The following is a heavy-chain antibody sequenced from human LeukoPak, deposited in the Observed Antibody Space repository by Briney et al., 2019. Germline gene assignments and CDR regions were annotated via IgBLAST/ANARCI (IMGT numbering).Heavy chain of an antibody. J-gene: IGHJ4*02. CDR1: GYTLTGYY. V-gene: IGHV1-2*02. CDR2: INPNSGGT. CDR3: ARAPREDSSGSPFDY. D-gene: IGHD3-22*01. Sequence: ASVKVSCKASGYTLTGYYMHWVRQAPGQGLEWMGWINPNSGGTNYAQKFQGRVTMTRDTSISTAYMELSRLRSDDTAVYYCARAPREDSSGSPFDYWGQGTLVTVSS.